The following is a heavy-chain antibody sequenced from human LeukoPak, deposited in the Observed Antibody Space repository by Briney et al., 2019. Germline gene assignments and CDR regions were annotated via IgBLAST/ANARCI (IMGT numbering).Heavy chain of an antibody. V-gene: IGHV3-43*02. CDR3: AKVGKGAWGSSTAPVNYYMDV. CDR2: ISGDGGST. Sequence: PGGFLRLSCAASGFTFDDYAMHWVRQAPGKGLEWVSLISGDGGSTYYADSVKGRFTISRDNSKNTLYLQVNSLRAEDTAVYYCAKVGKGAWGSSTAPVNYYMDVWGKGTTVTVSS. CDR1: GFTFDDYA. J-gene: IGHJ6*03. D-gene: IGHD2-2*01.